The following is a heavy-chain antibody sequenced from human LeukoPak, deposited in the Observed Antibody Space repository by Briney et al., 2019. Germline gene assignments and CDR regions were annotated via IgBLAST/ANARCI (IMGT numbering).Heavy chain of an antibody. D-gene: IGHD1-26*01. J-gene: IGHJ5*02. Sequence: ASVRVSCKASGGTFSSYAISWVRQAPGQGLEWMGGIILIFGTANYAQKFQGRVTITTDESTSTAYMELSSLRSEDTAVYYCARSYSGSTYYEDWFDPWGQGTLVTVSS. CDR3: ARSYSGSTYYEDWFDP. CDR1: GGTFSSYA. CDR2: IILIFGTA. V-gene: IGHV1-69*05.